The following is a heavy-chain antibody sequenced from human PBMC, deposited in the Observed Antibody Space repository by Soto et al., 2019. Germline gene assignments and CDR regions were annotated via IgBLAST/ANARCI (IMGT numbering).Heavy chain of an antibody. CDR2: ICYSGST. Sequence: QVQLQESGPGLVKPSQTLSLTCTVSGGSISTGGYYWTWIRQHPGKGLEWIGYICYSGSTYYNQSLKSRVTISVDASKHQFSLKLSSVTAADTAVYYCARCLSVTLFDNWGQGTLVTVSS. J-gene: IGHJ4*02. CDR1: GGSISTGGYY. CDR3: ARCLSVTLFDN. D-gene: IGHD4-17*01. V-gene: IGHV4-31*03.